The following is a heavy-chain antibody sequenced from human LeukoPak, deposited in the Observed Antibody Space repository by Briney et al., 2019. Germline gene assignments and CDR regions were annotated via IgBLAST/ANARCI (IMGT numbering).Heavy chain of an antibody. CDR1: GGSISSYY. V-gene: IGHV4-59*12. CDR2: IYYSGST. CDR3: ARGRYCSSTSCYSYYYYYYYMDV. D-gene: IGHD2-2*01. J-gene: IGHJ6*03. Sequence: SETLSLTCTVSGGSISSYYWSWIRQPPGKGLEWIGYIYYSGSTNYNPSLKSRVTISVDTSKNQFSLKLSSVTAADTAVYYCARGRYCSSTSCYSYYYYYYYMDVWGKGTTVTVSS.